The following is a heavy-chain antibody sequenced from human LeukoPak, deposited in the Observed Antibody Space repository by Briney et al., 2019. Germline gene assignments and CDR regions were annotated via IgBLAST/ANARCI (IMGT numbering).Heavy chain of an antibody. Sequence: ASVKVSCKASGYTFTSYDINLVRQATGQGLEWMGWMNPNSGNTGYAQKFQGRVTITRNTSISTAYMELSSLRSEDTAVYYCARGLHSSGGGAFDIWGQGTMVTVSS. CDR2: MNPNSGNT. J-gene: IGHJ3*02. V-gene: IGHV1-8*03. D-gene: IGHD6-19*01. CDR3: ARGLHSSGGGAFDI. CDR1: GYTFTSYD.